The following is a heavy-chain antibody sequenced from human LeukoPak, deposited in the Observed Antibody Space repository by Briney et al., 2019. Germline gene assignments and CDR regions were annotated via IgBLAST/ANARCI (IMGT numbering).Heavy chain of an antibody. Sequence: PSETLSPTCTVSGGSISSGGYYWSWIRQHPGEGLEWIGYIYYSGSTYYNPSLKSRVSISVDTSKNQFSLTLSSVTAADTAVYYCARGIRGSSWYFDYWGQGTLVTVSS. CDR3: ARGIRGSSWYFDY. CDR1: GGSISSGGYY. J-gene: IGHJ4*02. D-gene: IGHD6-13*01. V-gene: IGHV4-31*03. CDR2: IYYSGST.